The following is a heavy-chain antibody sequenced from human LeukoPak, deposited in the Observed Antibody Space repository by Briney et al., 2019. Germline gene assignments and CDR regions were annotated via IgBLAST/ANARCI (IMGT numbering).Heavy chain of an antibody. Sequence: SQTLSLTCTVSGGSISSGDYYWSWIRQPPGKGLEWIGYICYSGSTYYNPSLKSRVTISVDTSKNQFSLKLSSVTPADTAVYYCALGYCGGGSCYAREYFQHWGQGTLVTVSS. V-gene: IGHV4-30-4*01. D-gene: IGHD2-15*01. CDR2: ICYSGST. CDR1: GGSISSGDYY. CDR3: ALGYCGGGSCYAREYFQH. J-gene: IGHJ1*01.